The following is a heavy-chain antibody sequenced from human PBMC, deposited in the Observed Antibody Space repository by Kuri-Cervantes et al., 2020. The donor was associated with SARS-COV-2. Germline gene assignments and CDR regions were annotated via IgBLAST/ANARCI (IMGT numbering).Heavy chain of an antibody. CDR2: IYSGGST. V-gene: IGHV3-53*01. J-gene: IGHJ4*02. D-gene: IGHD6-13*01. Sequence: GGSLRLSCAASGFTVGSNYMSWVRQAPGKGLEWVSVIYSGGSTYYADSVKGRFTISRDNSKNTLYLQMNSLRAEDTAVYYCSSWRTQYYFDYWGQGTLVTVSS. CDR1: GFTVGSNY. CDR3: SSWRTQYYFDY.